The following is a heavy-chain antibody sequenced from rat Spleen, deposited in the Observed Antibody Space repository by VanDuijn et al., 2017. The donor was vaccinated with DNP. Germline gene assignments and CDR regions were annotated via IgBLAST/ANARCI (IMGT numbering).Heavy chain of an antibody. V-gene: IGHV5S10*01. CDR3: SRRVYGSFWYFDF. CDR1: GFTFSDYN. Sequence: EVQLVESGGGFVQPGRSLKLSCAASGFTFSDYNMAWVRQAPKKGLEWVATVVYDGSRTYYRDSVKGRFTISRDNAKSTLYLQMDSLRSEDTATYYCSRRVYGSFWYFDFWGPGTMVTVSS. J-gene: IGHJ1*01. D-gene: IGHD1-8*01. CDR2: VVYDGSRT.